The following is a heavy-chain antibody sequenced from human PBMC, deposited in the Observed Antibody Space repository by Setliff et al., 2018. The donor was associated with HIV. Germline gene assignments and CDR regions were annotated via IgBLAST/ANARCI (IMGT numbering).Heavy chain of an antibody. V-gene: IGHV4-4*02. CDR1: GGYISSSNW. J-gene: IGHJ5*02. Sequence: PSETLSLTCAVSGGYISSSNWWSWVRQPPGKGLEWIGEIYHSGSTKYNPSLKSRVTISVDKSKNQFSLKLTSVTAADTAVYYCARGERYSSSWYEGDNGFDPWGQGTLVTVSS. D-gene: IGHD6-13*01. CDR2: IYHSGST. CDR3: ARGERYSSSWYEGDNGFDP.